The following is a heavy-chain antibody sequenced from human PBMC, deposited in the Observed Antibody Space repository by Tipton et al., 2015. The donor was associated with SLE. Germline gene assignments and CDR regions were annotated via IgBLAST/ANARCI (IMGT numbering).Heavy chain of an antibody. CDR3: ATNGHGETYEFFTEYLRH. CDR2: INHCGGT. V-gene: IGHV4-34*01. CDR1: GGSFSGYY. J-gene: IGHJ1*01. Sequence: TLSLTCTVYGGSFSGYYWTWIRQPPAKGLEWIGEINHCGGTNYNPSLKSRVTISVDTSKNQVSLKLKSGTAADTAVYYCATNGHGETYEFFTEYLRHWGQGTLVTVSS. D-gene: IGHD5-12*01.